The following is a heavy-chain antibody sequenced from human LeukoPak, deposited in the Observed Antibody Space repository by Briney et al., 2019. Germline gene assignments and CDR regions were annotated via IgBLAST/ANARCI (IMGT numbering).Heavy chain of an antibody. CDR3: ARGRRIGGSGSYYNGYFDY. D-gene: IGHD3-10*01. CDR1: GGSFSGYY. V-gene: IGHV4-34*01. J-gene: IGHJ4*02. Sequence: SETLSLTCAVYGGSFSGYYWSWIRQPPGKGLEWIGEINHSGSTNYNPSLKSRVTISVDTSKNQFSLKLSSVTAADTAVYYCARGRRIGGSGSYYNGYFDYWGQGTLVTVSS. CDR2: INHSGST.